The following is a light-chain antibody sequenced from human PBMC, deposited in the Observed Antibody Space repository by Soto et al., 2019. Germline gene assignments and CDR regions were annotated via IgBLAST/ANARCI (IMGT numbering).Light chain of an antibody. Sequence: QSALTQPASVSGSPGQSITISCTGTSSDVGGYNYVSWYQQNPGKAPKLMIYDVSKRPSGVANRFSGSKSGNTASLTISGLQAEDEADYYCSSYTSSSTVVFGGGTQLTV. J-gene: IGLJ2*01. CDR3: SSYTSSSTVV. V-gene: IGLV2-14*01. CDR2: DVS. CDR1: SSDVGGYNY.